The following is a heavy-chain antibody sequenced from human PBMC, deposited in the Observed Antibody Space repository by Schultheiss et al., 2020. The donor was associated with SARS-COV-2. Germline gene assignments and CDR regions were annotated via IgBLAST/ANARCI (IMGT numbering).Heavy chain of an antibody. CDR3: ARVEGRITIFGVVTAGSGYMDV. J-gene: IGHJ6*03. CDR1: GFTFSSYA. Sequence: GESLKISCAASGFTFSSYAMSWVRQAPGKGLEWVSAISGSGGSTYYPGSVKGRFTISRENAKNSLYLQMNSLSAEDTAVYYCARVEGRITIFGVVTAGSGYMDVWGKGTTVTVSS. D-gene: IGHD3-3*01. CDR2: ISGSGGST. V-gene: IGHV3-23*01.